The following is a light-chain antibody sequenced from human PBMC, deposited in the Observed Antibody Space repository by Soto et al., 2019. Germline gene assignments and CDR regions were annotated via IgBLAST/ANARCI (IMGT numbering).Light chain of an antibody. CDR2: YDD. V-gene: IGLV1-36*01. J-gene: IGLJ2*01. Sequence: QPVLTQPPSVSEAPRQRVTISCSGSSSNIGNNAVNWYQQLPGKAPKLLIYYDDLLPSGVSDRFSGSKSGTSASLAISGLQSEDEADYYCAAWDDSLNVAVFGGGTKLTVL. CDR3: AAWDDSLNVAV. CDR1: SSNIGNNA.